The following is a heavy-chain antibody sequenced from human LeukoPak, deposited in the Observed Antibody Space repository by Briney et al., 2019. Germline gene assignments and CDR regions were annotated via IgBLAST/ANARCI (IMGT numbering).Heavy chain of an antibody. D-gene: IGHD1/OR15-1a*01. CDR2: IYSDGNT. Sequence: GGSLRLSCAASGFTVSSNYMSWVRQAPGKGLEWVSLIYSDGNTYYADSVKGRFTVSRDNSKNTLYLQMNSLRAEDTAVYSCARDLANSYLFDYWGQGTLVSVSS. CDR1: GFTVSSNY. J-gene: IGHJ4*02. V-gene: IGHV3-53*05. CDR3: ARDLANSYLFDY.